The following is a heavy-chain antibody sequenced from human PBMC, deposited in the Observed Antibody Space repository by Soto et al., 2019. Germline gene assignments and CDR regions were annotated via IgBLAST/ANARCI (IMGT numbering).Heavy chain of an antibody. J-gene: IGHJ5*02. CDR3: ATALGYCSSTSCAIGGNWFDA. CDR2: IYYSGST. Sequence: PSETLSLTCTVSGGSISSGGYYWSWIRQHPGKGLEWIGYIYYSGSTYYNPSLKSRVTISVDTSKNQFSLKLSSVTAADTAVYYCATALGYCSSTSCAIGGNWFDAWGQGTLVTVSS. V-gene: IGHV4-31*03. D-gene: IGHD2-2*01. CDR1: GGSISSGGYY.